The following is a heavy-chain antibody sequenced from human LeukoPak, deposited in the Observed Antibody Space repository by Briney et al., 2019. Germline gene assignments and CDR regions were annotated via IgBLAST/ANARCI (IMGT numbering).Heavy chain of an antibody. CDR3: ARERVGATRRFDY. J-gene: IGHJ4*02. Sequence: GSLRLSCAASGFTFSSYAMSWVRQPPGKGLEWIGSIYYSGSTYYNPSLKSRVTISVDTSKNQFSLKLSSVTAADTAVYYCARERVGATRRFDYWGQGTLVTVSS. D-gene: IGHD1-26*01. CDR2: IYYSGST. CDR1: GFTFSSYA. V-gene: IGHV4-39*07.